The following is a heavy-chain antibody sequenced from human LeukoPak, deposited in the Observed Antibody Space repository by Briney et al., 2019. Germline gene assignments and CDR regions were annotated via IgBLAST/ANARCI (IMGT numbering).Heavy chain of an antibody. Sequence: ASVKVSCKASGYTFTSYDINWVRQATGQGLEWMGWMNPNSGNTGYAQKLQGRVTMTRNTSISTAYMELSSLRSEDTAVYYCAAPSGPDAFDIWGQGTMVTVSS. D-gene: IGHD2-15*01. CDR2: MNPNSGNT. V-gene: IGHV1-8*01. J-gene: IGHJ3*02. CDR1: GYTFTSYD. CDR3: AAPSGPDAFDI.